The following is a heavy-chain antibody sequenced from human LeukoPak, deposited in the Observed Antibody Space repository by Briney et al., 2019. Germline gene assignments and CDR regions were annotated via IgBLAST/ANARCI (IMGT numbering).Heavy chain of an antibody. V-gene: IGHV3-74*01. CDR3: ASLSVTSLYYFDY. CDR2: INSDGSST. CDR1: GFTFSSYW. J-gene: IGHJ4*02. Sequence: PGGSLRLSCAASGFTFSSYWMHWVRQAPGKGLVWVSRINSDGSSTSYADSVKGRFTISRDNAKNTLYLQMNSLRAEDTAVYYCASLSVTSLYYFDYWGQGTLVTVSS. D-gene: IGHD4-17*01.